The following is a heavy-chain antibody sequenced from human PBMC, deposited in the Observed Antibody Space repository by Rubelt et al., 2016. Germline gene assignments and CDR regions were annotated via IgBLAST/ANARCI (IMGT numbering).Heavy chain of an antibody. J-gene: IGHJ2*01. CDR3: ARLGYQTYWYFDL. CDR1: GGSISSRSYY. D-gene: IGHD5-12*01. CDR2: IYYSGST. Sequence: QLQLQESGPGLVKPSETLSLTCTVSGGSISSRSYYWGWVRQPPGKGLEWIGYIYYSGSTNYNPSLKSRVTMSVDTSKNQFSRKRSPGTAADTAVYYCARLGYQTYWYFDLWGRGTLVTVSS. V-gene: IGHV4-61*05.